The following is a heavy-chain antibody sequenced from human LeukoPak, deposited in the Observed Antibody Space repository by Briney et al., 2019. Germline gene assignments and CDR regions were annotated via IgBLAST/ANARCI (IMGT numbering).Heavy chain of an antibody. CDR1: GYTFTGYY. Sequence: ASVKVSCKASGYTFTGYYMHWVRQAPGQGLEWMGWINPSSGGTNYAQKFQGRVTMTRDTSISTAYMELSSLRSEDTAVYYCARGATKWFGELLGYWGQGTLVTVSS. D-gene: IGHD3-10*01. CDR3: ARGATKWFGELLGY. V-gene: IGHV1-2*02. J-gene: IGHJ4*02. CDR2: INPSSGGT.